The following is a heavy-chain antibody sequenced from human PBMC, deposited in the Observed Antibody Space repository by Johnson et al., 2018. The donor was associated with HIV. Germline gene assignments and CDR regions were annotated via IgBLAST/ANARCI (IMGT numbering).Heavy chain of an antibody. V-gene: IGHV3-20*04. CDR1: GFTFDDYG. CDR3: ARVRRRWLGLDAFDI. CDR2: ISSDGSST. D-gene: IGHD5-24*01. J-gene: IGHJ3*02. Sequence: VQLVESGGSVVRPGGSLRLSCAASGFTFDDYGMSWVRQGPGKGLEWVSRISSDGSSTYYADSVKGRFTISRDNAKNSLYLQMNSLRAEDTAVYYCARVRRRWLGLDAFDIWGQGTMVTVSS.